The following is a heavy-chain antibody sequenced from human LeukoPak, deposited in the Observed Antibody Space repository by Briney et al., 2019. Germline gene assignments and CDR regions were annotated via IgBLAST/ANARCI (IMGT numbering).Heavy chain of an antibody. Sequence: SETLSLTCAVSGGSISSNAYSWSWIRQPPGKGLEWIGYIYQSGNTYYNPSLKSRVTISIGRSKNQFSLNLSSVTDADTAVYYCARVGNWFGPWGQGTLVTVSS. J-gene: IGHJ5*01. V-gene: IGHV4-30-2*01. CDR3: ARVGNWFGP. CDR2: IYQSGNT. CDR1: GGSISSNAYS. D-gene: IGHD1-26*01.